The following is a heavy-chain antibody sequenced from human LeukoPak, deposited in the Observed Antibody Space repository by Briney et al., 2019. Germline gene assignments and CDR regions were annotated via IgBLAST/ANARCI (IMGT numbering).Heavy chain of an antibody. J-gene: IGHJ4*02. Sequence: MASETLSLTCTVSGGSISNYYWSWIRQPPGKGLEWIGYVYYSGSTNYNPSLKSRVTISVDASRNQFSLKLSSVTAADTAVYYCARTGSTVTMLYPFDHWGQGTLVTVSS. V-gene: IGHV4-59*01. CDR2: VYYSGST. D-gene: IGHD4-17*01. CDR1: GGSISNYY. CDR3: ARTGSTVTMLYPFDH.